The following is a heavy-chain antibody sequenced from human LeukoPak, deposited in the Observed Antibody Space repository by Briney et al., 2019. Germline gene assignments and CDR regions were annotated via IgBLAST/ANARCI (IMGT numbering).Heavy chain of an antibody. D-gene: IGHD2-15*01. CDR1: GFTFSSYA. CDR2: ITSTGNT. CDR3: AKDRTPYCRGGSCYSFDY. J-gene: IGHJ4*02. V-gene: IGHV3-64*04. Sequence: PGGSQRLSCSASGFTFSSYAMHWVRQAPGKGLEYVSTITSTGNTYYADSVKGRFAISRDDSKNTLYLQMNSLGVEDTAIYFCAKDRTPYCRGGSCYSFDYWGQGTLVTVSS.